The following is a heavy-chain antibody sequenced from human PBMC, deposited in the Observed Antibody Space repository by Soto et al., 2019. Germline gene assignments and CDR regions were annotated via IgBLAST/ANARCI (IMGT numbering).Heavy chain of an antibody. V-gene: IGHV1-18*04. Sequence: ASVKVSCKASGYTFTSHGISWVRQAPGQGLEWMGWISAYNGNTNYAQKLQGRVTMTTDTSTSTAYMELRSLRSDDTAVYYCAKTTYYYDSSGYYWRYFDYWGQGTLVTVSS. CDR1: GYTFTSHG. D-gene: IGHD3-22*01. CDR3: AKTTYYYDSSGYYWRYFDY. J-gene: IGHJ4*02. CDR2: ISAYNGNT.